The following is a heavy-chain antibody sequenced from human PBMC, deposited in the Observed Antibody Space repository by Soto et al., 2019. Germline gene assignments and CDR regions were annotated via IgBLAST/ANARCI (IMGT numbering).Heavy chain of an antibody. V-gene: IGHV4-30-4*01. CDR1: GGSISSGDYY. J-gene: IGHJ5*02. Sequence: QVQLQESGPGLVKPSQTLSLTCTVSGGSISSGDYYWSCIRQPPGKGLEWIGYIYYSGSTYYNPSLKSRVTITVDTSKNQSSLKLSSVTAADTAVYYCARYCSSTSCYIRTASFDPWGQGTLVTVSS. CDR3: ARYCSSTSCYIRTASFDP. CDR2: IYYSGST. D-gene: IGHD2-2*02.